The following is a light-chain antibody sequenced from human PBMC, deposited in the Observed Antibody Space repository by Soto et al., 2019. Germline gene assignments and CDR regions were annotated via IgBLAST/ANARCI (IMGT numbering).Light chain of an antibody. CDR1: QSISRS. J-gene: IGKJ1*01. Sequence: DIQMTQSPSTLSASVGDRVTITCRASQSISRSLAWYQQKPGKAPKLLLYDASTLESGVASRFSGGGSVSEFTLTISSLQPDDFATYYCQQYNTYSWTFGQGTKVEIK. CDR2: DAS. V-gene: IGKV1-5*01. CDR3: QQYNTYSWT.